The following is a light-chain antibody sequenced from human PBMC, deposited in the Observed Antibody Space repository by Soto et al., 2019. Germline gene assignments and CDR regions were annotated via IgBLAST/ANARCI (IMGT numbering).Light chain of an antibody. V-gene: IGKV1-27*01. CDR2: AAS. J-gene: IGKJ1*01. Sequence: DIHMTQSPSSLYASVGDRVTITCRASQGISNYLAWYHQKPGKVPKLLIYAASTLQSGVPSRFSGSGSGTDFTLTISSLQPEDVATYYCLKYNSAPWTFGQGTKVEIK. CDR1: QGISNY. CDR3: LKYNSAPWT.